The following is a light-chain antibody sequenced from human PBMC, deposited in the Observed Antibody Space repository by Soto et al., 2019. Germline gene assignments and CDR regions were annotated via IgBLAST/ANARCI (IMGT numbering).Light chain of an antibody. CDR2: EGS. CDR3: CSYAGSSTFVV. V-gene: IGLV2-23*03. Sequence: QSVLTQPASVSGSPGQAITISCTGTSSDVGSYNLVSWYQQHPGKAPKLMIYEGSKRTSGVSNRFSGSKSGNTASLTISGLQAEDEADYYCCSYAGSSTFVVFGGGTKLTVL. CDR1: SSDVGSYNL. J-gene: IGLJ2*01.